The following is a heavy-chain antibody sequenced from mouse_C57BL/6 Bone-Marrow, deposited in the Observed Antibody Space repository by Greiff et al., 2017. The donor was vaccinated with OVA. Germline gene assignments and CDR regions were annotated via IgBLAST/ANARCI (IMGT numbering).Heavy chain of an antibody. Sequence: QVQLQQPGAELVKPGASVKLSCKASGYTFTGYWMPWVKQRPGQGLEWIGEIDPSDSYTNYNQKFKGKATLTVDTSSSTAYMQLSSLTSEDSAVYYCASAVFAYWGQGTLVTVSA. J-gene: IGHJ3*01. CDR1: GYTFTGYW. V-gene: IGHV1-50*01. CDR2: IDPSDSYT. CDR3: ASAVFAY.